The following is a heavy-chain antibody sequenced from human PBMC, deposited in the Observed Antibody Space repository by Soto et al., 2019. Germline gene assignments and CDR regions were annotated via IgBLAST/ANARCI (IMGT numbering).Heavy chain of an antibody. V-gene: IGHV3-21*01. CDR2: ISSGSSYT. D-gene: IGHD3-10*01. J-gene: IGHJ5*01. Sequence: GGSLRLSCAASGFTFSTYTMTWVRQAPGKGLEWISSISSGSSYTYYAGSVKGRFTISRDNAKNSLFLQMNSLRADDTAVYYCARDIRSGGAYPDSWGQGTKVTVSS. CDR1: GFTFSTYT. CDR3: ARDIRSGGAYPDS.